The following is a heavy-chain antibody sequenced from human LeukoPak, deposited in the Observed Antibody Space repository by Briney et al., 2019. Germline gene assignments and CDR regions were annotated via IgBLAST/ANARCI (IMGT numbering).Heavy chain of an antibody. CDR2: ISTSSSYI. CDR1: GITFSSYS. Sequence: GGSLRLSCAASGITFSSYSMNWVRQAPGKGLEWASSISTSSSYIYYADSVKGRFTISRDNAKNSLYLQMNRLRAEDTAVYYCARRYGDYVGSFEYWGQGTLVTVSS. D-gene: IGHD4-17*01. J-gene: IGHJ4*02. CDR3: ARRYGDYVGSFEY. V-gene: IGHV3-21*01.